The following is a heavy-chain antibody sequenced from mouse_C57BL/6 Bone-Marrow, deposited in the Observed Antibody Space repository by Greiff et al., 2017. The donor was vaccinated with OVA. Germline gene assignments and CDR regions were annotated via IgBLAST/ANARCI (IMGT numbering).Heavy chain of an antibody. D-gene: IGHD2-13*01. CDR3: ARRPYYDDPWFAY. CDR2: IHPNSGST. V-gene: IGHV1-64*01. J-gene: IGHJ3*01. CDR1: GYTFTSYW. Sequence: VQLQQPGAELVKPGASVKLSCKASGYTFTSYWMHWVKQRPGQGLEWIGMIHPNSGSTNYNEKFKSKATLTVDKSSSTAYMQLSSLTSEDSAVYYCARRPYYDDPWFAYWGQGTLVTVSA.